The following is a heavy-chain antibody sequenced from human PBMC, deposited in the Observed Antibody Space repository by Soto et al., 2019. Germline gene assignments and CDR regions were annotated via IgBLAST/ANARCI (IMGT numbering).Heavy chain of an antibody. V-gene: IGHV1-69*01. Sequence: QVQLVRSGAEVKKPGSSAKVSCKASGGTFSSYAISWVRQAPGQGLEWMGGIIPIFGTANYAQKFQGRVTITADESTSTAYMELSSLRSEDTAVYYCARGEEAYCGGDCYSGWFDPWGQGTLVTVSS. CDR2: IIPIFGTA. J-gene: IGHJ5*02. CDR3: ARGEEAYCGGDCYSGWFDP. CDR1: GGTFSSYA. D-gene: IGHD2-21*02.